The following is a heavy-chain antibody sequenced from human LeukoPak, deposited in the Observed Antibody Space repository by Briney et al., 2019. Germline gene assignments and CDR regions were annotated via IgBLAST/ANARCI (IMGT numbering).Heavy chain of an antibody. V-gene: IGHV3-23*01. Sequence: GGSLRLSCAASGFTFSSNSMTWVRQAPGKGLEWVSGISGSGGSTYYADSVKGRFTISRDNSKNTLYLQMNRLRAEDTAVYYCAKGSLTKAYFDFWGQGTLVTVSS. CDR3: AKGSLTKAYFDF. CDR2: ISGSGGST. CDR1: GFTFSSNS. D-gene: IGHD3-9*01. J-gene: IGHJ4*02.